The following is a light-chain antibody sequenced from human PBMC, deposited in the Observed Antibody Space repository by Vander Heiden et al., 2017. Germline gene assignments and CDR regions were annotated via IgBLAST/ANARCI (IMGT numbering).Light chain of an antibody. V-gene: IGKV1-33*01. CDR2: DAS. CDR3: QQYDNLPIT. J-gene: IGKJ5*01. CDR1: RDTTHH. Sequence: DIQMTQSPSSLAASVGDRVKVKCQASRDTTHHLNWYQHKPGTAPKLLIYDASNLETGVPSRFAGSGSGTDFTFTINSLQPEDIATYYCQQYDNLPITFGQGTRLEIK.